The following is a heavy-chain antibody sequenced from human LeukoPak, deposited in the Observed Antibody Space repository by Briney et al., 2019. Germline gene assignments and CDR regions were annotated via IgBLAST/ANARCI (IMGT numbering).Heavy chain of an antibody. V-gene: IGHV3-48*04. D-gene: IGHD6-19*01. J-gene: IGHJ4*02. CDR1: GLIFSSYG. CDR2: ISSSSDTI. CDR3: ARGHQDSSGSYYFDY. Sequence: SGGSLRLSCAASGLIFSSYGMHWVRQAPGKGLEWVSYISSSSDTIYYADSVKGRFTISRDNAKNSLYLQMNSLRAGDTAVYYCARGHQDSSGSYYFDYWGQGTLVTVSS.